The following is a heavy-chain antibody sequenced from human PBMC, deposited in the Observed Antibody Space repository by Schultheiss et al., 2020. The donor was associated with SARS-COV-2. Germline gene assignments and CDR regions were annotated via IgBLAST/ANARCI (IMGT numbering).Heavy chain of an antibody. Sequence: SQTLSLTCTVSGGSISSSSYYWGWIRQPPGKGLEWIGSIYYSGSTYYNPSLKSRVTISVDTSKNQFSLKLSSVTAADTAVYYCAAGYCSGGSCYPLYYYGMDVWGQGTTVTVSS. CDR1: GGSISSSSYY. V-gene: IGHV4-39*07. D-gene: IGHD2-15*01. CDR3: AAGYCSGGSCYPLYYYGMDV. CDR2: IYYSGST. J-gene: IGHJ6*02.